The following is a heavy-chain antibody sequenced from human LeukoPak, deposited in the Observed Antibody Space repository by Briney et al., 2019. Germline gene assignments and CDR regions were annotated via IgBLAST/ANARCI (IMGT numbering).Heavy chain of an antibody. CDR3: ASLLWFGELYSDIVDY. V-gene: IGHV3-23*01. CDR1: GFTFSSYG. D-gene: IGHD3-10*01. J-gene: IGHJ4*02. Sequence: GGSLRLSCAASGFTFSSYGMSWVRQAPGKGLEWVSAISGSDGSTYYADSVKGRFTISRDNSKNTLYLQMNSLRAEDTAVYYCASLLWFGELYSDIVDYWGQGTLVTVSS. CDR2: ISGSDGST.